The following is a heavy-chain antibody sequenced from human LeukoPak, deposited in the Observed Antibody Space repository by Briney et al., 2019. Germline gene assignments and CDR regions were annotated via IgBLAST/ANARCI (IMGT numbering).Heavy chain of an antibody. CDR2: MNSNNGNA. D-gene: IGHD3-16*01. J-gene: IGHJ5*01. Sequence: ASLKVSCKTSGYIFTNYGITWVRQAPGQGLEWLGWMNSNNGNAQYAQKVQGRLTMTTDTSTSTVHMELRSLTSDDTAVYYCARERQELRFVERWFDSWGQGTLVTVSS. CDR3: ARERQELRFVERWFDS. V-gene: IGHV1-18*01. CDR1: GYIFTNYG.